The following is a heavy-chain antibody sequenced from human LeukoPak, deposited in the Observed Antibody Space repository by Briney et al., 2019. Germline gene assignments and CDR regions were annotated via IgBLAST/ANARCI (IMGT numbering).Heavy chain of an antibody. J-gene: IGHJ4*02. Sequence: GGSLRLSCAASGFTFSDYYMSWIRQAPGKGLEWISYISYSASRIYYADSVKGRFTISRDNAKNSLYLQMNSLRAEDTAVYYCARHMLRYFDWLSPFDYWGQGTLVTVSS. CDR1: GFTFSDYY. CDR2: ISYSASRI. CDR3: ARHMLRYFDWLSPFDY. V-gene: IGHV3-11*01. D-gene: IGHD3-9*01.